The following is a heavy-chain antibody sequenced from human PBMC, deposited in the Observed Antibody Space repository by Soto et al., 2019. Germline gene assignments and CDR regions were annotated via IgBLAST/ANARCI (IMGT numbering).Heavy chain of an antibody. J-gene: IGHJ4*02. CDR2: ISWNSGSI. Sequence: GGSLRLSCAASGFTFDDYAMHWVRQAPGKGLEWVSGISWNSGSIGYADSVKGRFTISRDNAKNSLYLQMNSLRAEDTALYYCAKDNNWGLGTFDYWGQGTLVTVSS. CDR1: GFTFDDYA. V-gene: IGHV3-9*01. D-gene: IGHD7-27*01. CDR3: AKDNNWGLGTFDY.